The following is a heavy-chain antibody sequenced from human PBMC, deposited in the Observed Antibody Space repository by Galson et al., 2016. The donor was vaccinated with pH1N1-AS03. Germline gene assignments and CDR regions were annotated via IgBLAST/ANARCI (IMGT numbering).Heavy chain of an antibody. J-gene: IGHJ6*02. D-gene: IGHD1-26*01. CDR3: ARDPRGPCSSAPCPTTYYFGMDV. Sequence: SVKVSCKASGYIFTGFYVHWVRQAPGQGLEWMGWINPNNGVTNYAQKFQAWVTMTGDTSISTAYMELYGLKSDDTAVYYCARDPRGPCSSAPCPTTYYFGMDVWGQGTTVIVSS. CDR1: GYIFTGFY. CDR2: INPNNGVT. V-gene: IGHV1-2*04.